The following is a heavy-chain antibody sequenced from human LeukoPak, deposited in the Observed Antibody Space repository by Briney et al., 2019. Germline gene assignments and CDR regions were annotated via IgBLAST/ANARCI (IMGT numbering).Heavy chain of an antibody. CDR1: GGSISSGGYY. D-gene: IGHD3-3*01. CDR2: IFHSGST. CDR3: ARDLIAARTKALEGSDYYYGMDV. V-gene: IGHV4-30-2*01. J-gene: IGHJ6*02. Sequence: SETLSLTCAVSGGSISSGGYYWSWIRQPPGKGLEWIGYIFHSGSTHYNPSLESRVIISVDRSKNQVSLKVSSVTAADTAVYYCARDLIAARTKALEGSDYYYGMDVWGQGTTVTVSS.